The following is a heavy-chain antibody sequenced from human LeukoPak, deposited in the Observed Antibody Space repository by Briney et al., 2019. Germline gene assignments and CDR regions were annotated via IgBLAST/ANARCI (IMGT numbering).Heavy chain of an antibody. CDR1: GASISDNA. J-gene: IGHJ3*02. Sequence: SETLSLTCTVSGASISDNAWSWVRQPAGRGLEWIGRVFSSGGTLYNPSLNGRATMSVDASKNQLSLKVTSVTVADTAVFYCARDDKGYYDSRWTAFDIWGQGTVVTVSS. V-gene: IGHV4-4*07. D-gene: IGHD3-22*01. CDR3: ARDDKGYYDSRWTAFDI. CDR2: VFSSGGT.